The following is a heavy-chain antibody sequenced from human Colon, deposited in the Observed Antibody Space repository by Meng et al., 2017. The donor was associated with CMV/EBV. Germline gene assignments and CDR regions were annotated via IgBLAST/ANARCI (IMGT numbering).Heavy chain of an antibody. V-gene: IGHV1-8*01. CDR1: GYTFTSYE. CDR2: MNPYNGNT. CDR3: TRGQFFSDY. Sequence: QLQLVQSGAEGKRPGASVKISCKASGYTFTSYEITWVRQAPGQGLEWMGYMNPYNGNTGYVQKFQGRVTMTRDTSISTAYMELSSLRSDDTAVYYCTRGQFFSDYWGQGTLVTVSS. D-gene: IGHD6-19*01. J-gene: IGHJ4*02.